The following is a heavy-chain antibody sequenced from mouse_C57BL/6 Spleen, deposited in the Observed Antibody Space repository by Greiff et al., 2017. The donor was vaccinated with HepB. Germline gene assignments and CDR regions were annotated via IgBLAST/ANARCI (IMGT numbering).Heavy chain of an antibody. D-gene: IGHD1-1*01. Sequence: VQLQESGPGLVQPSQSLSITCTVSGFSLTSYGVHWVRQSPGKGLEWLGVIWSGGSTDYNAAFISRLSISKDNSKSQVFFKMNSLQADDTAIYYCASLIFYGSSPYYAMDYWGQGTSVTVSS. CDR3: ASLIFYGSSPYYAMDY. J-gene: IGHJ4*01. CDR1: GFSLTSYG. V-gene: IGHV2-2*01. CDR2: IWSGGST.